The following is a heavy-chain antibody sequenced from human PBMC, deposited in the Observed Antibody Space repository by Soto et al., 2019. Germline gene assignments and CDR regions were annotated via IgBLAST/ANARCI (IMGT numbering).Heavy chain of an antibody. CDR2: MNPNSGNT. V-gene: IGHV1-8*01. CDR3: ARAEYLWFGELLR. Sequence: QVQLVQSGAEVKKPGASVKVSCKASGYTFTSYDINWGRQANGQGLEWMGWMNPNSGNTGYDQKVQVRVSITRNRAKSTASMELSSLSSGDTAVSYCARAEYLWFGELLRWGQGTLVTVSS. D-gene: IGHD3-10*01. J-gene: IGHJ4*02. CDR1: GYTFTSYD.